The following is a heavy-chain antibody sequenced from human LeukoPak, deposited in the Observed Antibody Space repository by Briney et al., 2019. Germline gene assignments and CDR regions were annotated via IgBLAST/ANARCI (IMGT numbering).Heavy chain of an antibody. D-gene: IGHD3-10*01. J-gene: IGHJ6*03. CDR2: INHSGST. Sequence: PSETLSLTCAVYGGSFSGYYWSWIRQPPGKGLEWIGEINHSGSTNYNPSLKSRVTISVDTSKNQFSLKLSSVTAADTAVYYCARRQREFYMDVWGKGTTVTISS. V-gene: IGHV4-34*01. CDR3: ARRQREFYMDV. CDR1: GGSFSGYY.